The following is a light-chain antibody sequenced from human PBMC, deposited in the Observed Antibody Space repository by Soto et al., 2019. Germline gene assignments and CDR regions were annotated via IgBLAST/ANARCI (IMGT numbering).Light chain of an antibody. Sequence: QSVLTLSAHVYGSPGQPITISCTGTSSDVGGYNYFSWYQQYPGKAPKLGNYEHSHGPSGVSNRVSRAKSGHPASLTLSGIQAGDGADYYCSLYITRSTFVYVVGIGTKVTVL. V-gene: IGLV2-14*01. CDR2: EHS. CDR1: SSDVGGYNY. CDR3: SLYITRSTFVYV. J-gene: IGLJ1*01.